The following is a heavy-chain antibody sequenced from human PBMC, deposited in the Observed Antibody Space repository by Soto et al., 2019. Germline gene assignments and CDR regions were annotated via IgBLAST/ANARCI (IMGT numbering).Heavy chain of an antibody. Sequence: GGSLRLSCAASGFTFSSYAMSWVRQAPGKGLEWVSAISGSGGSTYYADSVKGRFTISRDNSKNTLYLQMNSLRAEDTAVYYCAKGGTGIVVPAATAYYYGMDVWGQGTTVTVSS. D-gene: IGHD2-2*01. CDR1: GFTFSSYA. V-gene: IGHV3-23*01. J-gene: IGHJ6*02. CDR3: AKGGTGIVVPAATAYYYGMDV. CDR2: ISGSGGST.